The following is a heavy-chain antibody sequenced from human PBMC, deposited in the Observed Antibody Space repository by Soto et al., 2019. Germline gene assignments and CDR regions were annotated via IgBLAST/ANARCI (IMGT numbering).Heavy chain of an antibody. D-gene: IGHD1-1*01. J-gene: IGHJ4*02. CDR3: ARVHTLERRPGGGY. Sequence: ASVKVSCKASGYTFTSYDINWVRQATGQGLEWMGWMNPNIGNTGYAQKFQGRVTMTRNTSISKAYMELSSLRSEDTAVYYCARVHTLERRPGGGYLGQETLVSFSS. CDR2: MNPNIGNT. CDR1: GYTFTSYD. V-gene: IGHV1-8*01.